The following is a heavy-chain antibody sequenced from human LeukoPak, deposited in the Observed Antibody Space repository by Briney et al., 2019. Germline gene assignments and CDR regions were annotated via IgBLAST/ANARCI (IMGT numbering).Heavy chain of an antibody. CDR2: VNPQSGVT. D-gene: IGHD3-10*01. CDR1: GYTFTAYY. V-gene: IGHV1-2*02. J-gene: IGHJ4*02. CDR3: ARDLLMYYDGSGESS. Sequence: APVKASCKASGYTFTAYYIHWIRQAPGQQLECMGWVNPQSGVTNYAQKFRGRVTMNRDTSRSTAYMELSSLRSDDTAVYYCARDLLMYYDGSGESSWGQGTLVTVSS.